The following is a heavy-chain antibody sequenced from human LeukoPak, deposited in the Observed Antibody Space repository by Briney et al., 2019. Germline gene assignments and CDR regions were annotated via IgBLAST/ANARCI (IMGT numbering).Heavy chain of an antibody. D-gene: IGHD7-27*01. Sequence: QPGGSLRLSCAASGFIFSSYGMHWVRQAPGKGLEWVAFIRYDGSNKYYSDSVKGRFTISRDNSKNMLYLQMNSLRAEDTAVYYCAKIPQPLTGDAHSFDYWGQGTLVTVSS. CDR1: GFIFSSYG. CDR3: AKIPQPLTGDAHSFDY. V-gene: IGHV3-30*02. CDR2: IRYDGSNK. J-gene: IGHJ4*02.